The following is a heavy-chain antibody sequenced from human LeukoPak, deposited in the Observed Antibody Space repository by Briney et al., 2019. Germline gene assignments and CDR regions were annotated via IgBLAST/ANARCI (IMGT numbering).Heavy chain of an antibody. CDR1: GYTFTSYG. CDR3: LRCQVPADYCYYYIDV. Sequence: GASVKLSCKASGYTFTSYGISWVRQAPGQGLEWMGWISAYNGNTNYAQKLQGRVPMTTDTSPSTAYMELRSLRSEDTAVYYCLRCQVPADYCYYYIDVWGKGPAVTVSS. CDR2: ISAYNGNT. D-gene: IGHD2-2*01. V-gene: IGHV1-18*01. J-gene: IGHJ6*03.